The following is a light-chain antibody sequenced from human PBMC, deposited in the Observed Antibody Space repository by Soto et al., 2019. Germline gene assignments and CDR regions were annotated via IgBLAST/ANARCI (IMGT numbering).Light chain of an antibody. J-gene: IGLJ2*01. Sequence: QSVLTQSSSASASLGSSVKLTCTLSSGHSSYIIAWHQQQPGKAPRYLMKLEGSGSYNKGSGVPDRFSGSSSGADRYLTIPNLQFGAEADYYCETWDINTRVFGGGTKLTVL. V-gene: IGLV4-60*02. CDR3: ETWDINTRV. CDR2: LEGSGSY. CDR1: SGHSSYI.